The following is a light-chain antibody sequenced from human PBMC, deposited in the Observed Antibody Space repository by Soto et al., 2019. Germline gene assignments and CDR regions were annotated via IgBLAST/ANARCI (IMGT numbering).Light chain of an antibody. CDR3: CSSAGSSTLV. Sequence: QSALTQPASVSGSPGQSITISCTGTSGNVGSYNLVSWYQQHPGKAPKLMIYEGSKRPSGVSNRFSGSKSGNTASLTISGLQAEDEADYYCCSSAGSSTLVFGGGTKLTVL. CDR2: EGS. V-gene: IGLV2-23*01. CDR1: SGNVGSYNL. J-gene: IGLJ2*01.